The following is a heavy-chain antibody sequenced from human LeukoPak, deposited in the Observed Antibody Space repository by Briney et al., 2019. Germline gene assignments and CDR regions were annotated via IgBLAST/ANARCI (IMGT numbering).Heavy chain of an antibody. D-gene: IGHD2-2*01. Sequence: GGSLPLSSAASGFTASSNYMSWVRQAPGKGREWVSVINSGGSTYYADSVKGRFTISRDNSKNTLYLQMNSLSAEDTAVYYCARGPFYCSSTSCHRAPFDPWGQGTLVTVSS. CDR3: ARGPFYCSSTSCHRAPFDP. CDR2: INSGGST. J-gene: IGHJ5*02. V-gene: IGHV3-53*01. CDR1: GFTASSNY.